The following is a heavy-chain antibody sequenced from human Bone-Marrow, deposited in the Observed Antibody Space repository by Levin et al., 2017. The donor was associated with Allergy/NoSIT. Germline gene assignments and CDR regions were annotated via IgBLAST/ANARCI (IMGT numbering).Heavy chain of an antibody. J-gene: IGHJ4*02. CDR2: IDGSGTNT. CDR3: AKDYYDSGGFFDY. D-gene: IGHD3-22*01. CDR1: GFTFSTYT. Sequence: GESLKISCAASGFTFSTYTMTWVRQSPGKGLEWVSVIDGSGTNTDYADSVKGRFTISRDNFKKTLYLQMNSLSAEDTAVYYCAKDYYDSGGFFDYWGQGTLVSVSS. V-gene: IGHV3-23*01.